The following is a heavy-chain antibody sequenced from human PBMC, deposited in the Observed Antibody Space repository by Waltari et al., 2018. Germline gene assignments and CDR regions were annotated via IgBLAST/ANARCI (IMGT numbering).Heavy chain of an antibody. J-gene: IGHJ6*03. D-gene: IGHD4-17*01. Sequence: QVQLQESGPGLVKPSETLSLLCSVSGGSVRSVTYHWSWVRQPPGKGLEWTGDISYSGSTNYNPSLKSRVTISVDTPKNQLSLNLSSVTAADTAVYYCARGHDYWNYYYMDVWGKGTTVTVSS. CDR2: ISYSGST. V-gene: IGHV4-61*01. CDR3: ARGHDYWNYYYMDV. CDR1: GGSVRSVTYH.